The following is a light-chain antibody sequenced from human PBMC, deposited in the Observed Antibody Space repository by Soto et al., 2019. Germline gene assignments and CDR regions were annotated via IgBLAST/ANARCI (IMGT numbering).Light chain of an antibody. J-gene: IGKJ1*01. CDR2: GAS. V-gene: IGKV3-20*01. CDR3: QQYGSSGT. Sequence: DIVLTQSPGTLSLSPGERATLSCRASQSVSKNYLAWYKQKPGRAPRLLIYGASNRATGIPDRLSGSASGTDFTLTISRLAPEDSAVYYCQQYGSSGTFGQGTKVDI. CDR1: QSVSKNY.